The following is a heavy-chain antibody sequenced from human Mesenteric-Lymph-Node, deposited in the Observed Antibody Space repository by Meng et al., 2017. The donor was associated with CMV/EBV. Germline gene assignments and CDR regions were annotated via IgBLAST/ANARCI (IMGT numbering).Heavy chain of an antibody. D-gene: IGHD5-18*01. V-gene: IGHV5-51*01. CDR1: EYSDKRDG. Sequence: KGTEYSDKRDGMGEVGKMTGKGMERMGNRNNGEKEKRKSKKKKGKVTITADKYISTAYLQWSRLRASDTAMYYCARRDYNSYGYGYWGQGTLVTVSS. CDR2: RNNGEKEK. CDR3: ARRDYNSYGYGY. J-gene: IGHJ4*02.